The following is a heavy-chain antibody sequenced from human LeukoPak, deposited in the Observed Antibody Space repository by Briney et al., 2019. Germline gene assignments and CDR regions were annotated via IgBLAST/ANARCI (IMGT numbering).Heavy chain of an antibody. CDR2: RNPNSGNT. CDR1: GYTFTSYD. CDR3: ARAMVYYYYYGMDV. Sequence: ASVKVSCKASGYTFTSYDINWVRQATGQGGEWMGWRNPNSGNTGYAQKFQGRATMTRNTPRSTAYMRLSSMRSEDTAVYCCARAMVYYYYYGMDVWGQGTTVTVSS. J-gene: IGHJ6*02. D-gene: IGHD2-8*01. V-gene: IGHV1-8*01.